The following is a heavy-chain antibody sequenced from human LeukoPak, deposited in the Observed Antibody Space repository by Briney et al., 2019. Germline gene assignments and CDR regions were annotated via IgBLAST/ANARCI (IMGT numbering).Heavy chain of an antibody. D-gene: IGHD2-21*02. CDR1: GGSFSGYY. J-gene: IGHJ4*02. V-gene: IGHV4-59*10. Sequence: PSETLSLTCAVYGGSFSGYYWSWIRQPAGKGLEWIGRIHTSGSTNYNPSLKSRVTMSVDTSKNQFSLKLNSVTAADTAVYYCARVPTLRVVTTPAYFDSWGQGTPVTVSS. CDR2: IHTSGST. CDR3: ARVPTLRVVTTPAYFDS.